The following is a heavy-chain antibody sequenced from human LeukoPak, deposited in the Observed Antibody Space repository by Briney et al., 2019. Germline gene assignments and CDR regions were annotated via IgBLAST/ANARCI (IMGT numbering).Heavy chain of an antibody. Sequence: KASETLSLTCTVSGGSISSSCYFWSWIRQHPGKGLEWIGYIYYSGSTYYNPSLKSRVTISVDTSKNQFSLKLSSVTAADTAVYYCARDGSRFGDPFDPWGQGTLVTVSS. J-gene: IGHJ5*02. CDR3: ARDGSRFGDPFDP. V-gene: IGHV4-31*03. CDR2: IYYSGST. D-gene: IGHD3-10*01. CDR1: GGSISSSCYF.